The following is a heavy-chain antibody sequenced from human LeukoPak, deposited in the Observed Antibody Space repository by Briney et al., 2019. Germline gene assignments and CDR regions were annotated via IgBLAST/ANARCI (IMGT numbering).Heavy chain of an antibody. CDR3: ARRGSSGRMI. CDR1: GGSISSSSYY. CDR2: IYYSGST. V-gene: IGHV4-39*01. Sequence: SETLSLTCTVSGGSISSSSYYWGWIRQPPGKGLEWIGSIYYSGSTYYNPSLKSRVTISVDTSKNQFSLKLSSVTAADTAVYYCARRGSSGRMIWGQGTLVTVSS. D-gene: IGHD5-12*01. J-gene: IGHJ3*02.